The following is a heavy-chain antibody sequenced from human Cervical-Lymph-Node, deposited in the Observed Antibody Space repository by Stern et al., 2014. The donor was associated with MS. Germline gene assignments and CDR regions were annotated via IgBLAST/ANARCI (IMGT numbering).Heavy chain of an antibody. D-gene: IGHD4-17*01. J-gene: IGHJ4*02. Sequence: QVQLQESGPGLVKPSETLSLTCIVSGASVNSGAYYWNWIRQPPGQGLEWIGYIDYSGRGMNNPSLRGRVTISVDTSKNQVSLTLRSVATADTAIYYCASDYGDYEGNYWGQGILVTVSS. CDR2: IDYSGRG. V-gene: IGHV4-61*08. CDR1: GASVNSGAYY. CDR3: ASDYGDYEGNY.